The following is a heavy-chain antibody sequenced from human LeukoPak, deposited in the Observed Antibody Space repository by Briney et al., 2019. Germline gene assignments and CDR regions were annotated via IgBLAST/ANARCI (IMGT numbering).Heavy chain of an antibody. CDR3: ARDPYSGSYGNYYYYFMDV. CDR2: ISYDGSNK. V-gene: IGHV3-30*04. D-gene: IGHD1-26*01. CDR1: GFTFSHYA. J-gene: IGHJ6*03. Sequence: GGSLRLSCAASGFTFSHYAMHWVRQAPGKGLEWVAVISYDGSNKYYADSVKGRFTISRDNAKNSLYLQMNSLRAEDTAVYYCARDPYSGSYGNYYYYFMDVWGKGTTVTISS.